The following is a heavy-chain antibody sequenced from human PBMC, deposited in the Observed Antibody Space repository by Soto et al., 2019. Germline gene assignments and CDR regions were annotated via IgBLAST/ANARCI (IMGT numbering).Heavy chain of an antibody. CDR2: ISGSGGST. CDR3: AKERPVYYYDSSADY. D-gene: IGHD3-22*01. Sequence: GGSLRLSCAVSGFTFSDYEMNWVRQAPGKGLEWVSAISGSGGSTYYADSVKGRFTISRDNSKNTLYLQMNSLRAEDTAVYYCAKERPVYYYDSSADYWGQGTLVTVSS. V-gene: IGHV3-23*01. J-gene: IGHJ4*02. CDR1: GFTFSDYE.